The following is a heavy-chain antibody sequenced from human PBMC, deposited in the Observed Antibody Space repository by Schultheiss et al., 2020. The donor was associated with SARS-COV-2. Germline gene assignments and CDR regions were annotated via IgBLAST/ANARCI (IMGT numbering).Heavy chain of an antibody. CDR1: GFTFSSYA. CDR3: ARAPITIFGVVVYYYGMDV. CDR2: ISGSGGST. Sequence: GGSLRLSCAASGFTFSSYAMHWVRQAPGKGLEWVSAISGSGGSTYYADSVKGRFTISRDNSKNTLYLQMNSLRAEDTAVYYCARAPITIFGVVVYYYGMDVWGQETTVTVSS. J-gene: IGHJ6*02. D-gene: IGHD3-3*01. V-gene: IGHV3-23*01.